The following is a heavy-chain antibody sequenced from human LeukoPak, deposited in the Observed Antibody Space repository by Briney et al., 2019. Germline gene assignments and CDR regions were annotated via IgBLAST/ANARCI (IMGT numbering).Heavy chain of an antibody. CDR3: ARDRMYYDFWSGYSKTINWFDP. CDR1: GFTFSSYA. V-gene: IGHV3-21*01. J-gene: IGHJ5*02. D-gene: IGHD3-3*01. Sequence: PGGSLRLSCAASGFTFSSYAMSWVRQAPGKGLEWVSSISSSSSYIYYADSVKGRFTISRDNAKNSLYLQMNSLRAEDTAVYYCARDRMYYDFWSGYSKTINWFDPWGQGTLVTVSS. CDR2: ISSSSSYI.